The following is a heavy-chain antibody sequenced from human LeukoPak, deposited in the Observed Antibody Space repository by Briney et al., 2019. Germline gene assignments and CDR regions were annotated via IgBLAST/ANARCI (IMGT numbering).Heavy chain of an antibody. CDR3: ARGIPMVRGVPGAFDI. CDR2: IYYSGST. Sequence: SETLSLTCTVPGGSISSGGYYWSWIRQHPGKGLEWIGYIYYSGSTYYNPSLKSRVTISVDTSKNQFSLKLSSVTAADTAVYYCARGIPMVRGVPGAFDIWGQGTMVTVSS. CDR1: GGSISSGGYY. J-gene: IGHJ3*02. D-gene: IGHD3-10*01. V-gene: IGHV4-31*03.